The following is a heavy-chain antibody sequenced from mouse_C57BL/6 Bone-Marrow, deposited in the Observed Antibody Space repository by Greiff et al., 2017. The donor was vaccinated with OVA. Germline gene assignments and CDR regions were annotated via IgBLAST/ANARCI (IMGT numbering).Heavy chain of an antibody. CDR2: IYPRSGNT. CDR1: GYTFTSYG. D-gene: IGHD1-1*01. Sequence: QVHVKQSGAELARPGASVKLSCKASGYTFTSYGISWVKQRTGQGLEWIGEIYPRSGNTYYNEKFKGNATLTADKSSSTAYMELRSLTSEDSAVYFCARDYGSSYGFAYWGQGTLVTVSA. CDR3: ARDYGSSYGFAY. J-gene: IGHJ3*01. V-gene: IGHV1-81*01.